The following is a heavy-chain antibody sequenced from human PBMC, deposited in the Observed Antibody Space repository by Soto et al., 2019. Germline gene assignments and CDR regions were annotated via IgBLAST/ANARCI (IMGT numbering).Heavy chain of an antibody. D-gene: IGHD6-13*01. J-gene: IGHJ5*02. Sequence: PSETLSLTSTVSGGSISSSSYYWGWIRQPPGKGLEWIGSNYYSGSTYYNPSLKSRVTISVDTSKNQFSLKLSSVTAADTAVYYCASYIAAAGNWFDPWGQGTLVTVSS. V-gene: IGHV4-39*01. CDR2: NYYSGST. CDR3: ASYIAAAGNWFDP. CDR1: GGSISSSSYY.